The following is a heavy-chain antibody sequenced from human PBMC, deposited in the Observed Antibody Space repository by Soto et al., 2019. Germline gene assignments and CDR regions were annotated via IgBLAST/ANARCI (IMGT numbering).Heavy chain of an antibody. CDR2: INPNSGDT. V-gene: IGHV1-2*02. CDR3: ARDITVSTMGFDY. D-gene: IGHD4-17*01. Sequence: QVQLVQSGTEMKKPGASVKVSCKASGNIFTDHYVHWLRQARGQGLEWMGWINPNSGDTNYAQKSQGRVTMTRDMSISLVYMELTRLTSDDTAVYFCARDITVSTMGFDYWGQGTLVTVSS. J-gene: IGHJ4*02. CDR1: GNIFTDHY.